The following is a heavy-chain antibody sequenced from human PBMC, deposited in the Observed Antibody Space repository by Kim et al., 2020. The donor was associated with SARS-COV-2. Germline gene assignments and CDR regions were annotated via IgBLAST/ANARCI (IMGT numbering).Heavy chain of an antibody. V-gene: IGHV4-61*02. Sequence: SETLSLTCTVSGGSISSGSYYWSWIRQPAGKGLEWIGRIYTSGSTNYNPSLKSRVTISVDTSKNQFSLKLSSVTAADTAVYYCARGADGIWGQGTMVTVSS. CDR3: ARGADGI. J-gene: IGHJ3*02. CDR2: IYTSGST. CDR1: GGSISSGSYY.